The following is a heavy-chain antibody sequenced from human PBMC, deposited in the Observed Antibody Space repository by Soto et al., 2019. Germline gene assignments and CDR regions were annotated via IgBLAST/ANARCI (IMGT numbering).Heavy chain of an antibody. CDR1: SGSIISSNYY. J-gene: IGHJ4*02. V-gene: IGHV4-39*01. D-gene: IGHD1-26*01. CDR2: IYYSGST. CDR3: ARGYPPRDQVGNLPGAH. Sequence: SETLSLTCPVSSGSIISSNYYWAWIRQPPEKGLEWIATIYYSGSTYYSPSLKSRVTISVDTSKNQFSLRLASVTAADTAVYYCARGYPPRDQVGNLPGAHWGQGTLVTVSS.